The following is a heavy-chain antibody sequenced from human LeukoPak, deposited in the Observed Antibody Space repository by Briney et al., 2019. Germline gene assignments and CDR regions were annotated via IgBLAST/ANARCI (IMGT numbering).Heavy chain of an antibody. Sequence: SETLSLTCTVSGGSISSGGYDWSWIRQHPGKGLEWIGYIYYSGSTYYNPSLKSRVTISVDTSKNQFSLKLSSVTAADTAVYYCAREELIHAFDIWGQGTMVTVSS. J-gene: IGHJ3*02. D-gene: IGHD1-26*01. CDR3: AREELIHAFDI. CDR1: GGSISSGGYD. V-gene: IGHV4-31*03. CDR2: IYYSGST.